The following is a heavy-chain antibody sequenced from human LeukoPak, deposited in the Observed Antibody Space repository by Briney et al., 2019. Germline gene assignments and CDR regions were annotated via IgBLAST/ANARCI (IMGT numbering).Heavy chain of an antibody. D-gene: IGHD5-12*01. V-gene: IGHV4-30-4*01. CDR2: IYYSGST. CDR3: ASALGGDSGYDSYYFDY. J-gene: IGHJ4*02. CDR1: GGSISSGSYY. Sequence: PSQTLSLTCTVSGGSISSGSYYWSWIRQPPGKGLEWIGYIYYSGSTYYNPSLKSRVTISVDTSKNQFSLKLSSVTAADTAVYYCASALGGDSGYDSYYFDYWGQGTLVTVSS.